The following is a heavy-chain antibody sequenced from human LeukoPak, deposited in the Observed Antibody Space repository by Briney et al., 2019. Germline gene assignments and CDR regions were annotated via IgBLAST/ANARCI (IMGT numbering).Heavy chain of an antibody. CDR1: GGSVSSGSYY. Sequence: SETLSLTCTVSGGSVSSGSYYWSWIRQPPGKGLEWIGYIYYSGSTNYNPSLKSRVTISVDTSKNQFSLKLSSVTAADTAVYYCARGSIPDYYDSSGYREYFQHWGQGTLVTVSS. D-gene: IGHD3-22*01. V-gene: IGHV4-61*01. J-gene: IGHJ1*01. CDR2: IYYSGST. CDR3: ARGSIPDYYDSSGYREYFQH.